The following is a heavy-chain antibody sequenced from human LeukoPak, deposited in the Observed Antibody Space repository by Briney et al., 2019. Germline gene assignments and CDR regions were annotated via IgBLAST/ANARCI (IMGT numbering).Heavy chain of an antibody. V-gene: IGHV3-23*01. D-gene: IGHD3-10*01. CDR3: AKDRGGNQRLRGLDY. CDR2: ISGSGGST. Sequence: GGSLRLSCAASGFTFSSYAMTWVRQAPGKGLEWVSAISGSGGSTYYADSVKGRFTISRDNSKNTLYLQMNSLRAEDTAVYYCAKDRGGNQRLRGLDYWGQGTLVTVSS. CDR1: GFTFSSYA. J-gene: IGHJ4*02.